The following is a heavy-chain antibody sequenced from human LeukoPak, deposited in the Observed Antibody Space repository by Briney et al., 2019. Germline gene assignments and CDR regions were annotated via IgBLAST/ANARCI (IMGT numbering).Heavy chain of an antibody. Sequence: SVTVSFKASGCTFFIYASSWVRQAPGQGLEGMGGIIHIFGTANYAQKFQGRVTITADESTSTAYMELSSLRSEDTAVYYCATQVMVRGVIIPNEYYFYYWGQGALVTVSS. J-gene: IGHJ4*02. CDR2: IIHIFGTA. CDR1: GCTFFIYA. V-gene: IGHV1-69*01. CDR3: ATQVMVRGVIIPNEYYFYY. D-gene: IGHD3-10*01.